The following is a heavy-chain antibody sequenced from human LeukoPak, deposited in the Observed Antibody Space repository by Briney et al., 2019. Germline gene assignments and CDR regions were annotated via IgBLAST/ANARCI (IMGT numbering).Heavy chain of an antibody. J-gene: IGHJ6*03. CDR1: GDSISSSSSY. CDR2: IYYSGST. V-gene: IGHV4-39*01. D-gene: IGHD4-17*01. Sequence: PSETLSLTCTVSGDSISSSSSYWGWIRQPPGEGLEWIGSIYYSGSTYYNTSLKSRVTISVDTSKNQFSLKLSSVTAADTAVYYCARVYGDYDTNEGYYYYYMDVWGKGTTVTISS. CDR3: ARVYGDYDTNEGYYYYYMDV.